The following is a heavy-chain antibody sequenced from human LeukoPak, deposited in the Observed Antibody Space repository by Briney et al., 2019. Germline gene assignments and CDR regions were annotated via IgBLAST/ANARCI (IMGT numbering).Heavy chain of an antibody. D-gene: IGHD5-18*01. J-gene: IGHJ4*02. CDR3: ARPRRCNGQLWSTGLDY. CDR2: ISSNGGST. Sequence: GGSLRLSCAASGFTFSSYAMHWVRQAPGKGLEYVSAISSNGGSTYYANSVKGRFTISRDSSKNTLYLQMGSLRAEDMAVYYCARPRRCNGQLWSTGLDYWGQGTLVTVSS. CDR1: GFTFSSYA. V-gene: IGHV3-64*01.